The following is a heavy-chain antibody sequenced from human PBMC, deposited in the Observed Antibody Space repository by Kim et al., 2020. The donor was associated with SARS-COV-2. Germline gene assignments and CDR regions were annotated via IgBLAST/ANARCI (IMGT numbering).Heavy chain of an antibody. J-gene: IGHJ5*01. V-gene: IGHV3-23*01. D-gene: IGHD2-21*02. CDR3: AKPQMTAALSGFES. Sequence: YADAVRGRFTISRDNSQNTLYLHMTSPSADDTALYYCAKPQMTAALSGFESWGQGTLVTVAS.